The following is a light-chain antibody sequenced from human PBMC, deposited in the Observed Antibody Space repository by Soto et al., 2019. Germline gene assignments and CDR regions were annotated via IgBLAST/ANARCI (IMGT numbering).Light chain of an antibody. V-gene: IGKV1-39*01. CDR3: QQSSSNPLT. J-gene: IGKJ4*01. CDR1: QSISSY. CDR2: SAS. Sequence: DIQMTQSPSSLSASVGDRVTITCRASQSISSYLNWYQQKPGKAPNLLIYSASKLHSGVPSRFSGSGSGTDFTLIISSLQPEDFATYYGQQSSSNPLTFGGGTRV.